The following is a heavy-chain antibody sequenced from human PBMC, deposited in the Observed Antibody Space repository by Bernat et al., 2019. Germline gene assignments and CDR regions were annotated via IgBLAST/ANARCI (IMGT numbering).Heavy chain of an antibody. V-gene: IGHV3-53*05. Sequence: EVQLVETGGGLIQPGGSLRLSCAVSGFTVSGDYMSWVRQAPGKALDWVSIIYSTGTTYYADSVKGRFTISRDNSQNTLYLQMNSLRAEDTAVYYCTRDLFCTMGSCYIHPWGQGTLVTVSS. CDR2: IYSTGTT. CDR1: GFTVSGDY. CDR3: TRDLFCTMGSCYIHP. D-gene: IGHD2-8*01. J-gene: IGHJ5*02.